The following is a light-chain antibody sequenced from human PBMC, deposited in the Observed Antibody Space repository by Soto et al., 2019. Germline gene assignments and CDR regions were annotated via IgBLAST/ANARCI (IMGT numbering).Light chain of an antibody. CDR2: QDS. J-gene: IGLJ2*01. Sequence: SYELTQPPSVSVSPGQTASITCSGDKLGDKYACWYQQKPGQSTVLVIYQDSKRPSGIPERFSGSNSGNTATLTISGTQAMDEADYYCQAWDGSTVVFGGGTKVTVL. CDR3: QAWDGSTVV. CDR1: KLGDKY. V-gene: IGLV3-1*01.